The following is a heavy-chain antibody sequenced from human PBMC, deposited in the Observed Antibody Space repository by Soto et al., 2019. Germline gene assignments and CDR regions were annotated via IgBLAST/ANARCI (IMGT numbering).Heavy chain of an antibody. Sequence: VGSLRLSCAASGFTFSSYSMNWVRQAPGKGLEWVSSISSSSSYIYYADSVKGRFTISRDNAKNSLYLQMNSLRAEDTAVYYCASAADSSGWYPFYYYGMDVWGQGTTVTVSS. D-gene: IGHD6-19*01. J-gene: IGHJ6*02. CDR1: GFTFSSYS. CDR3: ASAADSSGWYPFYYYGMDV. CDR2: ISSSSSYI. V-gene: IGHV3-21*01.